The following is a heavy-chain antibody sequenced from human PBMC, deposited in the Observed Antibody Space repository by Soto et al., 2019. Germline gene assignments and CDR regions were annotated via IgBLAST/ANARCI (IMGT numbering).Heavy chain of an antibody. D-gene: IGHD5-18*01. Sequence: GASVKVSCKASGYTFTGYYMHWVRQATGQGLEWMGWINPNSGGTNYAQKFQGRVTMTRDTSISTAYMELSRLRSDDTAVYYCARARGYSYGSYYYHGMDVWGQGTTVTVSS. V-gene: IGHV1-2*02. J-gene: IGHJ6*02. CDR1: GYTFTGYY. CDR2: INPNSGGT. CDR3: ARARGYSYGSYYYHGMDV.